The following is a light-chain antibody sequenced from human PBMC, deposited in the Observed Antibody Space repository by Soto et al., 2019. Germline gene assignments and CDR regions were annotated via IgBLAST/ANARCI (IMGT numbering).Light chain of an antibody. CDR1: PSNIGSNT. Sequence: QSVLTQPPSASGTPGQRVTISCSGSPSNIGSNTVSWYQQFSGSAPRLIMYGDYRRPSGVPDRFSGSKSGTSASLAISGLQSEDESIFYCAAWDDSLSGHVVLGGGTKLTVL. CDR3: AAWDDSLSGHVV. CDR2: GDY. V-gene: IGLV1-44*01. J-gene: IGLJ2*01.